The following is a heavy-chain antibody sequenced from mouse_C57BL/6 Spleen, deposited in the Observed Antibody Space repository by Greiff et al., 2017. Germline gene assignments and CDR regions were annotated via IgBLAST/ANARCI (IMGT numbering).Heavy chain of an antibody. D-gene: IGHD1-1*01. CDR3: ARDVYYGSSLYAMDY. CDR1: GYAFSSYW. CDR2: IYPGDGDT. Sequence: QVQLQQSGAELVKPGASVKISCKASGYAFSSYWMNWVKQRPGKGLEWIGQIYPGDGDTNYNGKFKGKAKLTADKSSSTAYMQLSSLTSEDSAVYFCARDVYYGSSLYAMDYWGQGTSGTVSS. J-gene: IGHJ4*01. V-gene: IGHV1-80*01.